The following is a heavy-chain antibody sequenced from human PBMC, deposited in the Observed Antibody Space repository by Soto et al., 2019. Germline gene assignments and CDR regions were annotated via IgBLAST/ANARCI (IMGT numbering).Heavy chain of an antibody. CDR3: AMARSGYYKHFDY. D-gene: IGHD3-3*01. CDR2: INPKSGGT. CDR1: GYTFSAYY. J-gene: IGHJ4*02. V-gene: IGHV1-2*02. Sequence: GASVKVSCKTSGYTFSAYYMHWVRQAPGQGLEWMGWINPKSGGTLYAQKFQGRVTMTRDTSISTAYMELSRLRSEDTAVYYCAMARSGYYKHFDYSCPAPLVSV.